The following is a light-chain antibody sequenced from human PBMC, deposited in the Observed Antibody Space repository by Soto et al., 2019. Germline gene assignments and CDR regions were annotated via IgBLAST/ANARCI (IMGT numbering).Light chain of an antibody. CDR3: SSSTSSSTSVV. J-gene: IGLJ2*01. CDR2: DVS. CDR1: SSDVGGYNY. Sequence: QSALTQPASVSGSPGQSITISCTGTSSDVGGYNYVSWYQQHPGKAPKLMIYDVSNRPSGVSNRFSGSKSGNTASLTISGLQDEDEADYYCSSSTSSSTSVVFGGGTKLTVL. V-gene: IGLV2-14*01.